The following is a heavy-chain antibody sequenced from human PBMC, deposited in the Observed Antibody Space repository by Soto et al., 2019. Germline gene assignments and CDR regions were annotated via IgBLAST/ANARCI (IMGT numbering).Heavy chain of an antibody. J-gene: IGHJ4*02. CDR2: IISYTGNT. CDR3: ARDRHYYFDTSGRPLAPHFDY. V-gene: IGHV1-18*01. Sequence: GASVKVSCKASGYTFASYGFSWVRQAPGQGLEWLGWIISYTGNTNYAQKFQDRVTISRDNAKDSLYLQMNSLRAEDTAIYYCARDRHYYFDTSGRPLAPHFDYWGQGTLVTVSS. D-gene: IGHD3-22*01. CDR1: GYTFASYG.